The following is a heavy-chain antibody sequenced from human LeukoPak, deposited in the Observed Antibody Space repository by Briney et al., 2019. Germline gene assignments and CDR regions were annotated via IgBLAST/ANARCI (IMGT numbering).Heavy chain of an antibody. CDR1: GYTFTSYW. CDR2: IYPGDSDT. V-gene: IGHV5-51*01. D-gene: IGHD3-3*02. CDR3: ASLRSHSDAFDI. Sequence: NPGESLKISCQGSGYTFTSYWIAWVRQMPGEGLEWMGIIYPGDSDTRYSPSFQGQATISADKSISTAFLQWSSLKASDSAMYYCASLRSHSDAFDIWGQGTMVTVSS. J-gene: IGHJ3*02.